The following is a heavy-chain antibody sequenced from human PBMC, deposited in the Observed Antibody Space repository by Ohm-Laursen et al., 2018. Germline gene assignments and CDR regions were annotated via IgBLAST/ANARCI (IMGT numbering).Heavy chain of an antibody. J-gene: IGHJ3*02. Sequence: SLRLSCTASAFTFSKYAMSWVRQAPGKGLEWVSAISGSGGSTYYADSVKGRFTISRDNSKNTLYLQMNSLRAEDTAVYYCAKGRSGHPRGVGAFDIWGQGTMVTVSS. CDR3: AKGRSGHPRGVGAFDI. V-gene: IGHV3-23*01. CDR1: AFTFSKYA. D-gene: IGHD3-16*01. CDR2: ISGSGGST.